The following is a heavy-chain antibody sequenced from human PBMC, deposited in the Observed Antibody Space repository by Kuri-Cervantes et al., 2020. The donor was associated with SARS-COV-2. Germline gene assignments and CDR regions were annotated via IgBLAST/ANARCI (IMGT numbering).Heavy chain of an antibody. J-gene: IGHJ4*02. CDR1: GFTFSGHW. CDR3: VRDGDHWNFDY. CDR2: INPDGSYT. D-gene: IGHD1-1*01. V-gene: IGHV3-74*01. Sequence: GGSLRFSCAASGFTFSGHWIHWVRQAPGKGLVGVSRINPDGSYTNNADSVKGRFTLSRDNAKNMLFLQMNSLRAEDTAVYYCVRDGDHWNFDYWGQGTLVTVSS.